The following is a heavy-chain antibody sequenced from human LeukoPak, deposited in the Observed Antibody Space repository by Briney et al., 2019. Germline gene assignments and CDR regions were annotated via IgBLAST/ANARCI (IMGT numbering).Heavy chain of an antibody. Sequence: SETLSLTCTVSGGSISSSSYYWGWIRQPPGKGLEWIGSIYYSGSTYYNPSLKSRVTISVDTSKNQFSLKLSSVTAADTAVYYCARVFGIVGATVVYWGQGTLVTVSS. D-gene: IGHD1-26*01. CDR3: ARVFGIVGATVVY. V-gene: IGHV4-39*07. J-gene: IGHJ4*02. CDR2: IYYSGST. CDR1: GGSISSSSYY.